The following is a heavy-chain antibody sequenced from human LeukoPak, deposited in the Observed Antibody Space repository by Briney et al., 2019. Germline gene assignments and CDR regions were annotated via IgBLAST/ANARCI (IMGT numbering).Heavy chain of an antibody. CDR3: ATVRDGYNYYYYYYMDV. V-gene: IGHV1-69*06. D-gene: IGHD5-24*01. CDR1: GYTFTGYY. Sequence: ASVKVSCKASGYTFTGYYMHWVRQAPGQGLEWMGGIIPIFGTANYAQKFQGRVTITADKSTSTAYMELSSLRSEDTAVYYCATVRDGYNYYYYYYMDVWGKGTTVTVSS. CDR2: IIPIFGTA. J-gene: IGHJ6*03.